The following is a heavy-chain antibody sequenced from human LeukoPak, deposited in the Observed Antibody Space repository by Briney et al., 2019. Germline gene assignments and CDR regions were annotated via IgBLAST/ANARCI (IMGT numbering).Heavy chain of an antibody. D-gene: IGHD3-9*01. CDR2: IGTAGDT. V-gene: IGHV3-13*01. Sequence: TGGSLRLSCAASGFTFSSYDMHWVRQATGKGLEWVSAIGTAGDTYYPGSVKGRFTISRENAKNSLYLQTSSLRAGDTAVYYCARGSFPYITIWGQGTLVTVSS. CDR3: ARGSFPYITI. CDR1: GFTFSSYD. J-gene: IGHJ4*02.